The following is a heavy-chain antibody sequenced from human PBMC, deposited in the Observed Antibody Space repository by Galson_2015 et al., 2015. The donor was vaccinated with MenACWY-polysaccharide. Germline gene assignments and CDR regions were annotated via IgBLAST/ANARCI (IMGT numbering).Heavy chain of an antibody. CDR1: GGSINSRSYH. Sequence: SETLSLTCTVSGGSINSRSYHWGWIRQPPGKGLEWIGIIYYRGNTYYNPSLESRVTISVDTSNNQFSLMLSSVTAADTALYYRARAPTPYCSSTSCFNKYAFDVWGQGTMVTVSS. D-gene: IGHD2-2*01. CDR2: IYYRGNT. CDR3: ARAPTPYCSSTSCFNKYAFDV. J-gene: IGHJ3*01. V-gene: IGHV4-39*01.